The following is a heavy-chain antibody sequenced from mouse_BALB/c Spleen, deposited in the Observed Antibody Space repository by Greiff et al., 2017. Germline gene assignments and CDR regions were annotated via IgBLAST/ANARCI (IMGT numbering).Heavy chain of an antibody. V-gene: IGHV5-12-2*01. J-gene: IGHJ4*01. CDR3: ARQSLGYAMDY. Sequence: EVQVVESGGGLVQPGGSLKLSCAAPGFTFSSYTMSWVRQTPEKRLEWVAYISNGGGSTYYPDTVKGRFTISRDNAKNTLYLQMSSLKSEDTAMYYCARQSLGYAMDYWGQGTSVTVSS. D-gene: IGHD6-5*01. CDR1: GFTFSSYT. CDR2: ISNGGGST.